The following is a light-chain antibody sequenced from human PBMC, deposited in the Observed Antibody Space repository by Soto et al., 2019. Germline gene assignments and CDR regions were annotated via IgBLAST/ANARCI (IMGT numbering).Light chain of an antibody. J-gene: IGKJ1*01. CDR3: QQFRT. CDR2: GAS. CDR1: QSAGNF. Sequence: EIVMTQSPATLSVSPGETASLSCRASQSAGNFLAWYQQKPGQAPRLLIYGASSRASGIPDRFVGSGPGTDFTLTISRLEPEDFAVYFCQQFRTFGPGTKVDIK. V-gene: IGKV3-20*01.